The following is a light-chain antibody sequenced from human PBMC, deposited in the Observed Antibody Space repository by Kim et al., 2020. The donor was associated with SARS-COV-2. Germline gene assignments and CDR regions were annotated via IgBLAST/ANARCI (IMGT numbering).Light chain of an antibody. CDR1: RDISNY. J-gene: IGKJ2*01. CDR2: DAS. Sequence: DIQMTQSPSSLSASVGDRVTITCQASRDISNYLNWYQQKPGKSPRLLIYDASNLETGVPSRFSGSGSGTDFTFTISSLQPEDSATYYCQQYDSLPYTFGQGTKLEI. CDR3: QQYDSLPYT. V-gene: IGKV1-33*01.